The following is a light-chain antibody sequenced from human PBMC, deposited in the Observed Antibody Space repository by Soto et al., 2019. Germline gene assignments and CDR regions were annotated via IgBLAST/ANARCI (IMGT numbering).Light chain of an antibody. Sequence: EIVLTQSPGTLSLSPGERATLSCGTSQSLNSDYLAWYQQIPGQAPRVLIYGASTRAPGIPDRFSGSGSGTDFTLTISRLEPEEFAVYDCQQFGNSRYIVGPGTKVDIK. CDR2: GAS. V-gene: IGKV3-20*01. CDR1: QSLNSDY. CDR3: QQFGNSRYI. J-gene: IGKJ3*01.